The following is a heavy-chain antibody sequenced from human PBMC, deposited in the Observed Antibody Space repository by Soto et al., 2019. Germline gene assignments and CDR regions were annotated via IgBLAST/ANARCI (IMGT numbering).Heavy chain of an antibody. CDR1: GYSFTSYW. J-gene: IGHJ6*02. Sequence: GESLKISCKGSGYSFTSYWINWVRQMPGKGLEWMGIIYPGDSDTRYSPSFKGQVTISADQSLSTAYLQWNSMKASDTAMYYCARHALNGGGTGNGMDVWGQGTTGTAS. V-gene: IGHV5-51*01. CDR3: ARHALNGGGTGNGMDV. D-gene: IGHD1-1*01. CDR2: IYPGDSDT.